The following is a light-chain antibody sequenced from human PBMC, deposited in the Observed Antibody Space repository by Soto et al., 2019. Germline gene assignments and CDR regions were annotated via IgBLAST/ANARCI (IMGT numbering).Light chain of an antibody. V-gene: IGKV3-20*01. J-gene: IGKJ4*01. Sequence: EIVLTQSPGTLSLSPGERATLSCRASQSINSRYLAWYQQKPGQAPRLLIYGASSRATGIPDRFSGSGSGTDFTLTISSLQSEDFAVYYCQQYFSYPLTFGGGTKVEIK. CDR2: GAS. CDR3: QQYFSYPLT. CDR1: QSINSRY.